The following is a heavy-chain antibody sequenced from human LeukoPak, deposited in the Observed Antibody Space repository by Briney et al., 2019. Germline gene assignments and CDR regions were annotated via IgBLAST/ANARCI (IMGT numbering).Heavy chain of an antibody. J-gene: IGHJ4*02. V-gene: IGHV1-8*03. Sequence: ASVKVSCKASGGTFSSYAINWVRQATGQGLEWMGWMNPNSGNTGYAQKFQGRVTITRNTSISTAYMELSSVRSEDTAVYYCARGTGVDYWGQGTLVTVSS. CDR1: GGTFSSYA. CDR3: ARGTGVDY. CDR2: MNPNSGNT.